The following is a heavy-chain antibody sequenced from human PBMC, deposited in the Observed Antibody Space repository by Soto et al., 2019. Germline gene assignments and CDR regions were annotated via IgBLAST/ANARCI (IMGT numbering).Heavy chain of an antibody. CDR3: ARPGATFCGGDCYSDY. D-gene: IGHD2-21*02. CDR2: MNPNSGDT. CDR1: GYTFTNFD. J-gene: IGHJ4*02. Sequence: QVQLVQSGAEVKRPGASVKVSCKASGYTFTNFDLNWVRQAPGQGLEWMGWMNPNSGDTGYAHKFQVRVTMTRDTSINTAYMELSSLKSEDTAVYFCARPGATFCGGDCYSDYWGQGTVVIVSS. V-gene: IGHV1-8*02.